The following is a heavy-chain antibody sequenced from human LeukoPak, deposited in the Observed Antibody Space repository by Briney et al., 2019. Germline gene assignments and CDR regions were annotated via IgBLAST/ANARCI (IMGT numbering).Heavy chain of an antibody. CDR2: IRSKANSYAT. CDR3: TRHPYYYGSGRGYYYGVDV. V-gene: IGHV3-73*01. J-gene: IGHJ6*04. D-gene: IGHD3-10*01. Sequence: GGSLRLSCAASGFTFSGSAMHWVRQASGKGLGWVGRIRSKANSYATAYAASVKGRFTISRDDSKNTAYLQMNSLKTEDTAVYYCTRHPYYYGSGRGYYYGVDVWGKGTTVTVSS. CDR1: GFTFSGSA.